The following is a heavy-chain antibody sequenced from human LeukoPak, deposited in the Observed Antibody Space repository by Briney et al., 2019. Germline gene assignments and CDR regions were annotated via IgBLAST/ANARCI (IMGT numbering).Heavy chain of an antibody. V-gene: IGHV4-59*01. J-gene: IGHJ4*02. Sequence: SETLSLTCTVSGGSISSYYWSWIRQPPGKGLEWIGYIYYSGSTNYNPSLQSRVTISVDTSKNQFSLNLSSVTAADTALYYCARGGTRWVFDYWGQGTLVTVSS. CDR3: ARGGTRWVFDY. CDR1: GGSISSYY. D-gene: IGHD3-10*01. CDR2: IYYSGST.